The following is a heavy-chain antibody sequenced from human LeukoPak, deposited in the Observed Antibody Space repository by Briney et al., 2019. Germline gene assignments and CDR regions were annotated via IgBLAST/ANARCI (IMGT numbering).Heavy chain of an antibody. CDR3: AREKDIVVVPAAISCVLGAWGGSAFDI. Sequence: ASVKVSCKASGYTLTSYYMQWVRQAPGQGLEWMGIINPSGGSTSYAKKFQGRVTMTSDTSRSTVPMELSSLRSEDTAVYYGAREKDIVVVPAAISCVLGAWGGSAFDIWGQGTMVTVSS. CDR2: INPSGGST. J-gene: IGHJ3*02. V-gene: IGHV1-46*01. CDR1: GYTLTSYY. D-gene: IGHD2-2*02.